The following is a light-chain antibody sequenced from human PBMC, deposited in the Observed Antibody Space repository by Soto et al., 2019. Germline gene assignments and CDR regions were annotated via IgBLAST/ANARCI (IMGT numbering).Light chain of an antibody. CDR2: DAS. V-gene: IGKV3-20*01. CDR1: QSVSSSY. Sequence: EIVLTQSPGTLSFSPGERATLSCRASQSVSSSYLAWYQQKPGQAPRLLIYDASNRATGIPARFSGSGSGTDFTLTISSLEPEDFAVYYCQHFQTFGQGTKVDIK. J-gene: IGKJ1*01. CDR3: QHFQT.